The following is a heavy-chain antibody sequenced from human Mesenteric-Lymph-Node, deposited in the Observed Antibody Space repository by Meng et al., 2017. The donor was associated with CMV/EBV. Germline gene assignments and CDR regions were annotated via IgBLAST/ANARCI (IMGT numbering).Heavy chain of an antibody. CDR2: IYWNDDK. CDR1: VFSLSTSGVG. Sequence: SGPTLVTPTQTLTLTCTFSVFSLSTSGVGVGWIRQPPGKALEWLALIYWNDDKRYSPSLKSRLTITKDTSKNQVVLTMTNMDPVDTATYYCAHRYYDFWSGYYANDAFDIWGQGTMVTVSS. D-gene: IGHD3-3*01. J-gene: IGHJ3*02. V-gene: IGHV2-5*01. CDR3: AHRYYDFWSGYYANDAFDI.